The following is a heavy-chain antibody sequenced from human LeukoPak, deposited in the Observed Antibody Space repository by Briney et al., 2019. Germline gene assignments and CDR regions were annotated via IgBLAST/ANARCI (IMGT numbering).Heavy chain of an antibody. D-gene: IGHD3-10*01. Sequence: PGESLRLSCAASGFTFSTYAMSWVRQAPGKGLEWVSGISGRGGSTYYADSVKGRFTISRDNSKNTLFLQMNSLRADDTAVYYCAKSEQWFGEQPYLRHFDYWGQGTLVTVSS. CDR2: ISGRGGST. CDR3: AKSEQWFGEQPYLRHFDY. J-gene: IGHJ4*02. CDR1: GFTFSTYA. V-gene: IGHV3-23*01.